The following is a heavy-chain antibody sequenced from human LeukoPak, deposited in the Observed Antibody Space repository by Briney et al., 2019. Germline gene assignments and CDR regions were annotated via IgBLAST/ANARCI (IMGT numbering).Heavy chain of an antibody. V-gene: IGHV4-59*12. Sequence: SETLSLTCTVSGGSISSYYWSWIRQPPGKGLEWIGYIRYSGSTNYNPSLKSRVTISVDTSKNQFSLKLSSVTAADTAVYYCARDRETTVGQEIDYWGQGTLVTVSS. D-gene: IGHD4-11*01. CDR1: GGSISSYY. CDR2: IRYSGST. CDR3: ARDRETTVGQEIDY. J-gene: IGHJ4*02.